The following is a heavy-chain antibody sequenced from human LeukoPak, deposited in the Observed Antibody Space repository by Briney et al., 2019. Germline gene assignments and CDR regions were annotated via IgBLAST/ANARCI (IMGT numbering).Heavy chain of an antibody. CDR2: IKSKSDGGTT. D-gene: IGHD1-26*01. J-gene: IGHJ3*02. CDR1: GFTLSNVW. V-gene: IGHV3-15*01. CDR3: TEFNTRDAFDI. Sequence: GGSLRLTCAASGFTLSNVWMSWVRQAPGKGLEWVGRIKSKSDGGTTDYAAPVKGRFTISRDDSKNTLYLQMNSLKTEDTAVYYCTEFNTRDAFDIWGQGTMVTVSS.